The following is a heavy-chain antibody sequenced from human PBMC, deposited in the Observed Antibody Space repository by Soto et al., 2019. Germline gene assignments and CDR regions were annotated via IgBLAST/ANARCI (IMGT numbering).Heavy chain of an antibody. CDR2: ISGSGGST. CDR1: GFTFSSYA. D-gene: IGHD2-2*02. CDR3: ASPPSPYCISTSCYTYYYYGMDV. V-gene: IGHV3-23*01. J-gene: IGHJ6*02. Sequence: GGSLRLSCAASGFTFSSYAMSWVRQAPGKGLEWVSAISGSGGSTYYADSVKGRFTISRDNSKNTLYLQMNSLRAEDTAVYYCASPPSPYCISTSCYTYYYYGMDVWGQGTTVTVS.